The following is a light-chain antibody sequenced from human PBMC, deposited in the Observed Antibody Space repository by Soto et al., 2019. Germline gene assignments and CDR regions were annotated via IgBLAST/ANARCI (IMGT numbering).Light chain of an antibody. Sequence: DIQMTQSPSALSASLGDRVTITCRASHSIDTWLAWYQQSPGKAPNLLIYDASSLASGVPSRFSGGGSGTEFTLTISNLQPDDFGTYYCHQYKSYTPYTIGQGTKVEIK. CDR3: HQYKSYTPYT. V-gene: IGKV1-5*01. CDR2: DAS. J-gene: IGKJ2*01. CDR1: HSIDTW.